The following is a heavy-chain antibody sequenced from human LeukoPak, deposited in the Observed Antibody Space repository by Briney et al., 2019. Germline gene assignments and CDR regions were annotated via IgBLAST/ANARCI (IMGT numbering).Heavy chain of an antibody. CDR2: IIPILGIA. CDR1: GGTFSSYA. D-gene: IGHD1-26*01. CDR3: AREWELLGPFLWYFDY. Sequence: SVKVSCKASGGTFSSYAIRWVRQAPGQGLEWMGRIIPILGIANYAQKFQGRVTITADKSTSTAYLELSSLRSEDTAVYYCAREWELLGPFLWYFDYWGQGTLVTVSS. J-gene: IGHJ4*02. V-gene: IGHV1-69*04.